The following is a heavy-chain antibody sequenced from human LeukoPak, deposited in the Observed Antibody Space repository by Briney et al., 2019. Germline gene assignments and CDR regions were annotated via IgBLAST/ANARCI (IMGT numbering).Heavy chain of an antibody. Sequence: GGSLRLSCAASGFTVSSNYMSWVRQAPGKGLGWVSVIYSGGSTYYADSVKGRFTISRDNSKNTLYLQMNSLRAEDTAVYYCARANWNDGFWFDPWGQGTLVTVSS. J-gene: IGHJ5*02. D-gene: IGHD1-1*01. CDR2: IYSGGST. CDR1: GFTVSSNY. CDR3: ARANWNDGFWFDP. V-gene: IGHV3-53*01.